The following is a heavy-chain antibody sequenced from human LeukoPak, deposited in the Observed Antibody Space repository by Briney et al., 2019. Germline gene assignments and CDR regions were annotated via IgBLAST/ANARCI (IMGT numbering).Heavy chain of an antibody. CDR1: GGSISSYY. V-gene: IGHV4-59*12. D-gene: IGHD2-2*01. CDR2: IYYSGST. J-gene: IGHJ4*02. CDR3: ARGQYQLLPGGY. Sequence: SEILSLTCTVSGGSISSYYWSWIRQPPGKGLEWIGYIYYSGSTNYNPSLKSRVTISVDRSKNQFSLKLSSVTAADTAVYYCARGQYQLLPGGYWGQGTLVTVSS.